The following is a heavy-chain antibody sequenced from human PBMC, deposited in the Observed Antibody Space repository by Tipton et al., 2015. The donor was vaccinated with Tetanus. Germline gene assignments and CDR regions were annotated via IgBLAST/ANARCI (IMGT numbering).Heavy chain of an antibody. D-gene: IGHD7-27*01. V-gene: IGHV5-51*01. Sequence: QLVQSGAEVKKPGESLKISCKGSGYSFGIYWIAWVRQMPGKGLEWMGIIYPGDSDTTYSPSFQGQVTISADRSISTAYLQWSSLKASDTAVYFCARRLGPYTRDQIWHFDLWGRGTLVTVSS. J-gene: IGHJ2*01. CDR2: IYPGDSDT. CDR1: GYSFGIYW. CDR3: ARRLGPYTRDQIWHFDL.